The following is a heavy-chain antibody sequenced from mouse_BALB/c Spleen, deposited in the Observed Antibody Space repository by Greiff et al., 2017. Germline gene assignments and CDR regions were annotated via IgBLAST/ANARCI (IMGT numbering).Heavy chain of an antibody. V-gene: IGHV2-6-7*01. D-gene: IGHD2-10*01. Sequence: QVQLKESGPGLVAPSQSLSITCTVSGFSLTGYGVNWVRQPPGKGLEWLGMIWGDGSTDYNSALKSRLSISKDNSKSQVFLKMNSLQTDDTARYYCAKAYYGKDWYFDVWGAGTTVTVSS. J-gene: IGHJ1*01. CDR1: GFSLTGYG. CDR3: AKAYYGKDWYFDV. CDR2: IWGDGST.